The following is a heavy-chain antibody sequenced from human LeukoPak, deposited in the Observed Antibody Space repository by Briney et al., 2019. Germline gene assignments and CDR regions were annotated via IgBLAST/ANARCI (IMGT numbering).Heavy chain of an antibody. CDR1: GFTFSSYA. J-gene: IGHJ4*02. V-gene: IGHV3-23*01. CDR3: AKAAALAVAGSGLFDY. D-gene: IGHD6-19*01. Sequence: GGSLRLSCAASGFTFSSYAMSWVRQAPGKGLEWVSAISGSGGSTYYADSVKGRFTISRDSSKNMLSLQMNSLRAEDTAVYYCAKAAALAVAGSGLFDYWGQGTLVTVSS. CDR2: ISGSGGST.